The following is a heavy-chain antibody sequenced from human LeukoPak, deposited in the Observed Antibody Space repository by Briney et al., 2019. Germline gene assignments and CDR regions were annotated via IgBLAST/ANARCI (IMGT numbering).Heavy chain of an antibody. J-gene: IGHJ4*02. CDR1: GGTFSSYA. D-gene: IGHD5-18*01. V-gene: IGHV1-69*13. Sequence: ASVKVSCKASGGTFSSYAISWVRQAPGQGLEWMGGIIPIFGTANYAQKFQGRVTITADESTSTAYVELSSLRSEDTAVYYCARTRGYSYGYFDYWGQGTLVTVSS. CDR3: ARTRGYSYGYFDY. CDR2: IIPIFGTA.